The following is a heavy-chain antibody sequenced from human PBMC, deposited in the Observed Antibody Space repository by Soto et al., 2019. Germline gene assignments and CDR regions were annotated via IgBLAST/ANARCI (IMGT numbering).Heavy chain of an antibody. V-gene: IGHV6-1*01. CDR3: ARVTSGYDYIWGSYRSETSDAFDI. CDR2: TYYRSKWYN. CDR1: GDSVSSNSAA. J-gene: IGHJ3*02. D-gene: IGHD3-16*02. Sequence: SQTLSLTCAISGDSVSSNSAAWNRIRQSPSRGLEWLGRTYYRSKWYNDYAVSVKSRITINPDTSKNQFSLQLNSVTPEDTAVYYCARVTSGYDYIWGSYRSETSDAFDIWGQGTMVTVSS.